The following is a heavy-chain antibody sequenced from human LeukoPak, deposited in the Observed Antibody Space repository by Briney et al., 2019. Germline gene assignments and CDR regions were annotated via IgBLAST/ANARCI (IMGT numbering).Heavy chain of an antibody. J-gene: IGHJ6*02. CDR3: ARHDSSGYYYYYYGMDV. Sequence: PSETLSLTCTVSGGSISSSSYYWGWIRQPPGKGLEWIGSIYYSGSTYYNPSLKSRVTISVDTSKNQFSLKLSSVTVADTAVYYCARHDSSGYYYYYYGMDVWGQGTTVTVSS. CDR1: GGSISSSSYY. V-gene: IGHV4-39*01. D-gene: IGHD3-22*01. CDR2: IYYSGST.